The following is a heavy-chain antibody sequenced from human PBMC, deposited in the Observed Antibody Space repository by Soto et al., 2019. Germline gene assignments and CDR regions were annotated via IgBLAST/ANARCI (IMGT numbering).Heavy chain of an antibody. CDR3: ALSTLDQPVDY. CDR2: IYWDDDK. D-gene: IGHD2-15*01. CDR1: GFSLSTSGVG. J-gene: IGHJ4*02. V-gene: IGHV2-5*02. Sequence: QITLKESGPTLVQPTQTLTLTCTFSGFSLSTSGVGVGWIRQPPGKALEWLALIYWDDDKRYSPSLKSRLTFTKDTSKNQAVLTMPHRDRVETAPCYCALSTLDQPVDYWVQGTLVTVS.